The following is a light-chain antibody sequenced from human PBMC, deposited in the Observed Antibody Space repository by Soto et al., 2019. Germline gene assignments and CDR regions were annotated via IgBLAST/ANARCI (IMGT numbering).Light chain of an antibody. CDR3: QQYHSFPQT. Sequence: DIQMTQSPSSLSASVGDRVTITGRASQGISNYLAWYQQKPGKAPKSLIYAASNLQSGVPSKFSGSRSGTDFTLTISSLQPEDFATYFCQQYHSFPQTFGQGTKVEI. CDR2: AAS. J-gene: IGKJ1*01. CDR1: QGISNY. V-gene: IGKV1-16*02.